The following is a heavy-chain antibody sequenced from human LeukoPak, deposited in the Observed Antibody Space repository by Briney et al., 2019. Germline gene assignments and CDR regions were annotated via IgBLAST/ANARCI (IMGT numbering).Heavy chain of an antibody. CDR2: ISYDGSNK. CDR3: ARNQAPGAFDI. V-gene: IGHV3-30-3*01. J-gene: IGHJ3*02. Sequence: GGSLRLSCAASGFTFSSYAMHWVRQAPGKGLEWVAVISYDGSNKYYADSVKGRFTISRDNSKNTLYLQMNSLRAEDTAVYYCARNQAPGAFDIRGQGTMVTVSS. CDR1: GFTFSSYA.